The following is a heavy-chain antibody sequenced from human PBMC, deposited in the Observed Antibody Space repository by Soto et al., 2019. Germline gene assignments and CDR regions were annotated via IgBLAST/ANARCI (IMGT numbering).Heavy chain of an antibody. V-gene: IGHV3-23*01. CDR3: AKDMGPAMVLGGFDY. Sequence: EVQLLESGGGLVQPGGSLRLSCAASGFTFSSYAMSWVRQAPGKGLEWVSAISGSGGSTYYADTVKGRFTISRDNSKNTLYLQMKSLRAEDRAVYYCAKDMGPAMVLGGFDYWGQGTLVTVSS. J-gene: IGHJ4*02. D-gene: IGHD5-18*01. CDR2: ISGSGGST. CDR1: GFTFSSYA.